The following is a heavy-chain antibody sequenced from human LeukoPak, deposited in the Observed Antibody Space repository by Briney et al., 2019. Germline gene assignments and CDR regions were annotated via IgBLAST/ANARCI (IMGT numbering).Heavy chain of an antibody. CDR2: IYDSGST. CDR1: GASISGSGYY. V-gene: IGHV4-39*01. CDR3: AKSNGYGLIDY. J-gene: IGHJ4*02. Sequence: PSETLSLTCTVSGASISGSGYYWGWIRQPPGKGLEWIGNIYDSGSTYYNASLQSRVTISIDTSKNQFSLRLSSVTAADTAMYYCAKSNGYGLIDYWGQGTLVTVSS. D-gene: IGHD5-12*01.